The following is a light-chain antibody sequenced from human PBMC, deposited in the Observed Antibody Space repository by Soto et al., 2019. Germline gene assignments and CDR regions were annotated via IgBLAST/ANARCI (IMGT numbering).Light chain of an antibody. J-gene: IGLJ2*01. CDR2: SNN. CDR3: LLSYSGARPGV. V-gene: IGLV1-44*01. Sequence: QSVLTQPPSVSGPPGQRVTISCSGSSSNIGFNSVNWYQQLPGMAPKLLIYSNNQRPSGVPDRFSGSKSGTSASLAISGLQSEDEAEYYCLLSYSGARPGVFGGGTKVTVL. CDR1: SSNIGFNS.